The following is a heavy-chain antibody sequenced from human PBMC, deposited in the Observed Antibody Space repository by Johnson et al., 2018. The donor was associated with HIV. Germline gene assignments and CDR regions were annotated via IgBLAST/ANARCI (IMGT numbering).Heavy chain of an antibody. CDR3: ARGMYYNFWSGYGIRWDAFDI. CDR2: VGTAGDT. V-gene: IGHV3-13*01. Sequence: VQLVESGGGLVQPGGSLRLSCAASGFTFINYYMSWIRQATGKGLEWVAAVGTAGDTFYPGSVKGRFTISREDAKNSLYLQMNSLSAGDTAVYYCARGMYYNFWSGYGIRWDAFDIWGQGTMVTVSS. J-gene: IGHJ3*02. D-gene: IGHD3-3*01. CDR1: GFTFINYY.